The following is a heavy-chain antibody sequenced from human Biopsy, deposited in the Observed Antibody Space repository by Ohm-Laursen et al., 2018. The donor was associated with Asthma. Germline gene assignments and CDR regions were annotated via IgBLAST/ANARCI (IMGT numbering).Heavy chain of an antibody. D-gene: IGHD3-22*01. V-gene: IGHV4-39*01. Sequence: PGTLSLTCIVPGGSITSSSYYWGWIRQPPGKGMEWIGSMYHSGSPYYHPSLKSRATISVDTSKNQLSLKMSSVTAADTAVYFCVRHQYSSSWSTFDYWGQGALVTVSS. CDR1: GGSITSSSYY. J-gene: IGHJ4*02. CDR3: VRHQYSSSWSTFDY. CDR2: MYHSGSP.